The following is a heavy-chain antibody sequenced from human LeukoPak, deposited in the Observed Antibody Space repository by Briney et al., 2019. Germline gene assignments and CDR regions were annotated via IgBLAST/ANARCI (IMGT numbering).Heavy chain of an antibody. D-gene: IGHD1-26*01. V-gene: IGHV3-21*01. J-gene: IGHJ6*04. CDR2: ISSSSSYI. Sequence: GGSLRLSCAASGFTFSSYSMNWVRQAPGKGLEWVSSISSSSSYIYYADSVKGRFTISRDNAKNSLYLQMNSLRAEDTAVYCCARDPRGERELYYYYGMDVWGKGTTVTVSS. CDR3: ARDPRGERELYYYYGMDV. CDR1: GFTFSSYS.